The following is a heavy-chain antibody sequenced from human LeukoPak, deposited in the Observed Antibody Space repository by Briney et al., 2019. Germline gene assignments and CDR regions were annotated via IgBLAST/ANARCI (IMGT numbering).Heavy chain of an antibody. Sequence: SETPSLTCTVSGVSITNLDYYWTWLRQPAGKRLEWIGRIYTSGGTNYNPSLKSRVTMSVDRSKNEISLHLASLTAADTALYYCAGRGSSSGTFDIWGPGTFVTVSS. CDR1: GVSITNLDYY. D-gene: IGHD3-10*01. V-gene: IGHV4-61*02. CDR2: IYTSGGT. J-gene: IGHJ3*02. CDR3: AGRGSSSGTFDI.